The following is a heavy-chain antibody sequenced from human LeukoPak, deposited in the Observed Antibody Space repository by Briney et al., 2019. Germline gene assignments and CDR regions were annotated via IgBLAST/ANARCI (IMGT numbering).Heavy chain of an antibody. CDR3: ARKMGGSYKRPLRDAFDI. J-gene: IGHJ3*02. D-gene: IGHD1-26*01. CDR2: IYSGGST. Sequence: PGGSLRLSCAASGFTVSSNYMSWVRQAPGKGLEWVSVIYSGGSTYYADSVKGRFTISRDNSKNTLYLQMNSLRAEDTAVYYCARKMGGSYKRPLRDAFDIWGQGTMVTVSS. V-gene: IGHV3-53*01. CDR1: GFTVSSNY.